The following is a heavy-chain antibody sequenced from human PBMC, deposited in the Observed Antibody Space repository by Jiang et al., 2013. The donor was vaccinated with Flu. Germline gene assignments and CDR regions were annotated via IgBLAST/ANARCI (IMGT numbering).Heavy chain of an antibody. CDR1: GDSVSSGTVI. CDR3: ARGNYDSSGTRFDF. D-gene: IGHD3-22*01. CDR2: TYYRSNWFK. J-gene: IGHJ4*02. Sequence: QTLSLTCVISGDSVSSGTVIWSWIRQSPSRGLEWLGRTYYRSNWFKEYAESVKSRITINADTSKNQFSLLLDSVTAEDTAVYYCARGNYDSSGTRFDFWGQGTLVTVSS. V-gene: IGHV6-1*01.